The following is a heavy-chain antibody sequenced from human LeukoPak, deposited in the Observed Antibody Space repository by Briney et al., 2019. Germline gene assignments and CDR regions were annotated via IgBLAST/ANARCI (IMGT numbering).Heavy chain of an antibody. V-gene: IGHV4-61*02. CDR2: IYTSGST. Sequence: SETLSLTCTVSGGSIISGTYYWSWIRQPAGKGPEWIGRIYTSGSTNYNPALKSRVTISVDTSKNQFSLKLSSVTAADTAVYYCARVVINGFDIWGQGTMVTVSS. J-gene: IGHJ3*02. D-gene: IGHD3-10*01. CDR1: GGSIISGTYY. CDR3: ARVVINGFDI.